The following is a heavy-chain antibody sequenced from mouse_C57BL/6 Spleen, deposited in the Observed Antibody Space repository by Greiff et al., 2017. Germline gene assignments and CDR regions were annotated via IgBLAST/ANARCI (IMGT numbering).Heavy chain of an antibody. J-gene: IGHJ4*01. CDR3: LITTVVREDFDYAMDY. CDR1: GYTFTSYW. D-gene: IGHD1-1*01. CDR2: IDPSDSYT. V-gene: IGHV1-59*01. Sequence: QVQLQQPGAELVRPGTSVKLSCKASGYTFTSYWMHWVKQRPGQGLEWIGVIDPSDSYTNYNQKFKGKATLTVDTSSSTAYMQLSSLTSADSSVYYCLITTVVREDFDYAMDYWGQGTSVTVSS.